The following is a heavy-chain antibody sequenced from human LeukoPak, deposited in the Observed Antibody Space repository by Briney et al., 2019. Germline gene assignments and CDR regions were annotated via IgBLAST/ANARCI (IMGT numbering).Heavy chain of an antibody. CDR1: GLTVSSYG. J-gene: IGHJ4*02. CDR3: AKYTSGTSYRGLDQ. CDR2: IIGSAVKT. Sequence: PGESLRLSCGASGLTVSSYGMSWVRQAPGTGREWVSTIIGSAVKTYYADSVKGRFTISRDDSKNTVYLQMNSLRAEDTAVYSCAKYTSGTSYRGLDQWGQGTLVTVSS. V-gene: IGHV3-23*01. D-gene: IGHD3-10*01.